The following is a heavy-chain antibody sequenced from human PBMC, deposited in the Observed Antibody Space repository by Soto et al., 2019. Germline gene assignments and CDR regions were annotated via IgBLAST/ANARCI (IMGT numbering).Heavy chain of an antibody. V-gene: IGHV3-73*02. J-gene: IGHJ6*02. Sequence: EVQLVESGGGLVQPGGSLKLSCAASGFTFSGSAMHWVRQASGKGLEWVGRIRSKANSYATAYAASVKGRFTISRDGSKNTASLQMNSLNTEDTAVYYCTNPQLYYGMDVWGQGTTVTVSS. CDR3: TNPQLYYGMDV. CDR1: GFTFSGSA. D-gene: IGHD2-2*01. CDR2: IRSKANSYAT.